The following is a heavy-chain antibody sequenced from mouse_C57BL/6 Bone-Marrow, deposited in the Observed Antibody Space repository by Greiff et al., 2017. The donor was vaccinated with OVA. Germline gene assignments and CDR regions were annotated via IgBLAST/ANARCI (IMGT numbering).Heavy chain of an antibody. J-gene: IGHJ4*01. CDR2: IDPSDSYT. CDR3: ARERSSHYAMDY. D-gene: IGHD1-1*01. Sequence: VQLQQPGAELVKPGASEKLSCKASGYTFTSYWMQWVKQRPGQGLEWIGEIDPSDSYTNYNQKFKGKATLTVDTSASTAYMQLSSLTSEDSAVYYCARERSSHYAMDYWGQGTSVTVSS. CDR1: GYTFTSYW. V-gene: IGHV1-50*01.